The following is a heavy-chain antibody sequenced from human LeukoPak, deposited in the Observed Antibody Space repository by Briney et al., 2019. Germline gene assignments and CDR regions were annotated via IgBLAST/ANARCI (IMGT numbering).Heavy chain of an antibody. CDR2: ISGSGGST. CDR1: GFTFSSYA. D-gene: IGHD3-22*01. V-gene: IGHV3-23*01. CDR3: AKLYYYDSSGYPLYY. J-gene: IGHJ4*02. Sequence: HPGGSLRLSCAASGFTFSSYAMSWVRQAPGKGLEWVSAISGSGGSTYYADSVKGRFTISRDNSKNTLYLQMNSLRAEDTAVYYCAKLYYYDSSGYPLYYWGQGTLVTVSS.